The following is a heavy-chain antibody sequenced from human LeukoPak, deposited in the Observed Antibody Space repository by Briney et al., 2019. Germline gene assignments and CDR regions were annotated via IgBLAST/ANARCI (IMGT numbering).Heavy chain of an antibody. D-gene: IGHD2-15*01. Sequence: SETLSLTCAVYGGSFSGYYWSWIRQPPGKGLEWIGEINHSGSTNYNPSLKSRVTISVDTSKNQFSLKLSSVTAADTAVYYCARGAGYCSGGSCYSPRSHWYFDLWAVAPWSLSPQ. CDR3: ARGAGYCSGGSCYSPRSHWYFDL. CDR1: GGSFSGYY. V-gene: IGHV4-34*01. J-gene: IGHJ2*01. CDR2: INHSGST.